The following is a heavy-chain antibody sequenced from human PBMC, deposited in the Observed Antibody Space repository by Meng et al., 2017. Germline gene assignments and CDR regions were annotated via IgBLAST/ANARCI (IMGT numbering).Heavy chain of an antibody. V-gene: IGHV4-61*01. CDR1: GGSVSSGSYY. D-gene: IGHD2-21*02. Sequence: SETLSLTCTVSGGSVSSGSYYWSWIRQPPGKGLEWIGYIYYSGSTNYNPSLKSRVTISVDSSKNQFSLKLSSVTAADTAVYYCAAYCGGDCPINEQRRFDYWGQGTLVTVSS. J-gene: IGHJ4*02. CDR3: AAYCGGDCPINEQRRFDY. CDR2: IYYSGST.